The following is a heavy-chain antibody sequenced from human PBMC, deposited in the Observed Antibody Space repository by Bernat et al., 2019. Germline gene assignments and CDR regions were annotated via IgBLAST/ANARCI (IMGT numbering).Heavy chain of an antibody. CDR3: ARDSAYKYAV. CDR1: GFTFSSYA. V-gene: IGHV3-30*01. J-gene: IGHJ4*02. Sequence: QVQLVESGGDVVQPGRSLRLSCAASGFTFSSYAMHWVRQAPGKGLEWVAVISYDGSNKYYADSVKGRFTISRDNSKNTLYLQMNSLRAEDTAVYYCARDSAYKYAVWGQGTLVTVSS. CDR2: ISYDGSNK. D-gene: IGHD5-24*01.